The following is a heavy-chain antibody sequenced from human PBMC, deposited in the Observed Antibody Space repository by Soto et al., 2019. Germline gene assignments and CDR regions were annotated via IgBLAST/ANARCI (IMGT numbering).Heavy chain of an antibody. Sequence: QVQLVQSGAEVKKPGASVKVSCKASGYTFTSYYMHWVRQAPGQGLEWMGIINPSGGSTSYAQKFQGRVTMTRDTSTRTVYMELSSLRSEDTAVYYCAREIGEGYCSSTSCPHFDYWGQGTLVTVSS. D-gene: IGHD2-2*01. CDR1: GYTFTSYY. J-gene: IGHJ4*02. CDR2: INPSGGST. CDR3: AREIGEGYCSSTSCPHFDY. V-gene: IGHV1-46*01.